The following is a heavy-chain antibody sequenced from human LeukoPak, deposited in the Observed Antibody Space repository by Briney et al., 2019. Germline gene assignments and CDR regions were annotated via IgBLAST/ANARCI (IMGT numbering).Heavy chain of an antibody. J-gene: IGHJ4*02. CDR3: ARDSIENCSGGSCYSLLDY. CDR2: INPSGGST. V-gene: IGHV1-46*01. D-gene: IGHD2-15*01. CDR1: GGTFSSYA. Sequence: ASVKVSCKASGGTFSSYAISWVRQAPGQGLEWMGIINPSGGSTSYAQKFQGRVTMTRDTSTSTVYMELSSLRSEDTAVYYCARDSIENCSGGSCYSLLDYWGQGTLVTVSS.